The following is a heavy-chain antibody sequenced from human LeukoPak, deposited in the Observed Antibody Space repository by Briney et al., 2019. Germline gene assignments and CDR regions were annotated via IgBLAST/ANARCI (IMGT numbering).Heavy chain of an antibody. CDR2: IIPIFGTA. J-gene: IGHJ4*02. Sequence: SVTVSCTASGGTFSSYAISWVRQAPGQGLEWMGGIIPIFGTANYAQKFQGRVTITADESTSTAYMELSSLRSEDTAVYYCARHRGIAVEFDYWGQGTLVTVSS. CDR3: ARHRGIAVEFDY. D-gene: IGHD6-19*01. CDR1: GGTFSSYA. V-gene: IGHV1-69*13.